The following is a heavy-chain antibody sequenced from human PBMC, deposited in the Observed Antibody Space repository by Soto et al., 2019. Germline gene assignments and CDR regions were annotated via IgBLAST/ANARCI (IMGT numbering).Heavy chain of an antibody. CDR1: GFTFSSYG. V-gene: IGHV3-30*18. CDR2: ISYDGSNK. Sequence: QVQLVESGGGVVQPGRSLRLSCAASGFTFSSYGMHWVRQAPGKGLEWVAVISYDGSNKYYADSVKGRFTISRDNSKNTLYLQMNSLRAEDTAVYYCAKDLEHIVVVTAITDYWGQGTLVTVSS. CDR3: AKDLEHIVVVTAITDY. D-gene: IGHD2-21*02. J-gene: IGHJ4*02.